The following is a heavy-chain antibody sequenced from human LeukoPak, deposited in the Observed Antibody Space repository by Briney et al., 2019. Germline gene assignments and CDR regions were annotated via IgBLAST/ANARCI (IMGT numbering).Heavy chain of an antibody. CDR2: ISTYNGNT. Sequence: GASVKVSCKASGFTFIKFGITWVRQAPGQGLEWVGWISTYNGNTNYAQKFQGRVTMTTDSSTTTAYMELRSLRSDDTAVYYCARGYCSAGTCYEFDYWGQGTLVTVSS. CDR1: GFTFIKFG. CDR3: ARGYCSAGTCYEFDY. D-gene: IGHD2-15*01. V-gene: IGHV1-18*01. J-gene: IGHJ4*02.